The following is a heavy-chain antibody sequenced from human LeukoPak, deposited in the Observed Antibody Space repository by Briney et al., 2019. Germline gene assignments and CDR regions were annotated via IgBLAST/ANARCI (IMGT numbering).Heavy chain of an antibody. V-gene: IGHV3-7*01. CDR2: IKQDGSEE. J-gene: IGHJ4*02. D-gene: IGHD6-19*01. Sequence: GGPLRLSCAASGFTFSSYWMSWVRQAPGKGLEWVANIKQDGSEEYYVDSVKGRFTISRDNAKNSLYLQMNSLRAEDTAVYYCARDSSGWYTFFDYWGQGTLVTVSS. CDR1: GFTFSSYW. CDR3: ARDSSGWYTFFDY.